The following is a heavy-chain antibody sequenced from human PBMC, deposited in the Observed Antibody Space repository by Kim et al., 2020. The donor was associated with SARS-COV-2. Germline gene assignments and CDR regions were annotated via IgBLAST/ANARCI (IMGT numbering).Heavy chain of an antibody. V-gene: IGHV4-59*11. J-gene: IGHJ4*02. CDR3: ATSPRNPGYYGSSPYYYFDY. CDR1: GASISSHY. Sequence: SETLSLTCTVSGASISSHYWSWIRQPPGKGLEWIGYMSYSGNTNYNPSLKSRVTISVDTSKNQFSLNVSSVTAADTAVYYCATSPRNPGYYGSSPYYYFDYWGQGTLVTVSS. CDR2: MSYSGNT. D-gene: IGHD3-22*01.